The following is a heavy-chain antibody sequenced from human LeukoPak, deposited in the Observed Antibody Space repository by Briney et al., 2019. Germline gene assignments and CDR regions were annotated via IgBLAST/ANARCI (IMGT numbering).Heavy chain of an antibody. CDR1: GGSISTYY. CDR3: ARGTLVGAIYNWFDP. Sequence: SETLSLTCTVSGGSISTYYWSWIRQPPGKGLEWIGYIYYSGSTNYNPSLKSRVTISVDTSKNQFSLKLSSVTAADTAVYYRARGTLVGAIYNWFDPWGQGTLVTVSS. CDR2: IYYSGST. J-gene: IGHJ5*02. D-gene: IGHD1-26*01. V-gene: IGHV4-59*01.